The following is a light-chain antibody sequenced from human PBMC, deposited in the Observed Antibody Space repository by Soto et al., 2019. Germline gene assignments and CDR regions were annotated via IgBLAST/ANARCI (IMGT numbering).Light chain of an antibody. V-gene: IGKV1-5*01. CDR1: QSISSW. CDR3: QQYSSYSKT. CDR2: DAS. J-gene: IGKJ1*01. Sequence: DIQMTQSPSTLSASEGDRLTITCRASQSISSWLAWYQQRPGKAPKLLIFDASSLESGVPSRFSGSGSGTEFTLTISSLQPDDFATYYCQQYSSYSKTFGQGTKVDIK.